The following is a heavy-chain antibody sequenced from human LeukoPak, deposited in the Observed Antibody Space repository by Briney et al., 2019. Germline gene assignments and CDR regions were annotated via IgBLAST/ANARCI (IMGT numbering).Heavy chain of an antibody. D-gene: IGHD4-23*01. CDR2: ISYDGSNK. CDR3: AKGGLSDYGGNSRTPPTGY. J-gene: IGHJ4*02. V-gene: IGHV3-30*18. Sequence: GGSLRLSCAASGFTFSSYGMHWVRQAPGKGLEWVAVISYDGSNKYYADSVKGRFTISRDNSKNTLYLQMNSLRAEDTAVYYCAKGGLSDYGGNSRTPPTGYWGQGTLVTVSS. CDR1: GFTFSSYG.